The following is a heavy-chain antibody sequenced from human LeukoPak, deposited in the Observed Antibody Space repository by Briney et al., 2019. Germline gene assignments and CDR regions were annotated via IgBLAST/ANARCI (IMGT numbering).Heavy chain of an antibody. CDR1: GGSISSHF. J-gene: IGHJ4*02. CDR3: AREVEMARQFDY. V-gene: IGHV4-4*07. Sequence: SETLSLTCTVSGGSISSHFWSWIRQPAGKGLEWIWRLSTTGSTNYNPSLKSRVSMSVDTSKNQFSLKVTSVTAADTAVYYCAREVEMARQFDYWGQGTLVTVSS. CDR2: LSTTGST. D-gene: IGHD5-24*01.